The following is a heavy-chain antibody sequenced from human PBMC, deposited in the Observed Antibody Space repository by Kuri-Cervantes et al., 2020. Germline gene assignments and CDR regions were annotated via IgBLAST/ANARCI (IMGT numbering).Heavy chain of an antibody. J-gene: IGHJ2*01. D-gene: IGHD4-17*01. CDR2: INPNSGGT. V-gene: IGHV1-2*02. CDR1: GYTFTGYY. CDR3: ARVYDGYGDYGIYWYFDL. Sequence: ASVKVSCKASGYTFTGYYMHWVRQAPGQGLEWMGWINPNSGGTNYAQKFQGRVTMTRDTSISTAYMELSRLRSDDTAVYYCARVYDGYGDYGIYWYFDLWGRGTLVTVSS.